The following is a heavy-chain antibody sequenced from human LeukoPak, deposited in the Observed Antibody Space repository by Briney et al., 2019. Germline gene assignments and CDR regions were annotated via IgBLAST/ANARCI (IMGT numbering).Heavy chain of an antibody. CDR3: AKAEADGSGTYFDY. Sequence: PGGSLRLSCAASGFTFRNYALTWVRQAPGKGLEWVSVIGSNGATTYYAGSVKGRFTMSRDNSKNTLYLQMNSLRAEDTAIYCCAKAEADGSGTYFDYWGQGILVTVSS. V-gene: IGHV3-23*01. CDR1: GFTFRNYA. CDR2: IGSNGATT. J-gene: IGHJ4*02. D-gene: IGHD3-10*01.